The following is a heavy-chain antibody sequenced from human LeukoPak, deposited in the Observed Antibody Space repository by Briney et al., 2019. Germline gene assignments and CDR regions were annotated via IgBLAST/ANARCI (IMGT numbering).Heavy chain of an antibody. J-gene: IGHJ4*02. V-gene: IGHV1-2*02. CDR3: ARDDSGVVIHY. D-gene: IGHD3-3*01. CDR1: GYTFTGYY. CDR2: INPDTGGT. Sequence: ASVKVSCKASGYTFTGYYMHWVRQAPGQGLEWMGWINPDTGGTNYTQKFQDRVTMTRDTSVSTAYMELSRLTSDDTAVYYCARDDSGVVIHYWGQGTLVSVSS.